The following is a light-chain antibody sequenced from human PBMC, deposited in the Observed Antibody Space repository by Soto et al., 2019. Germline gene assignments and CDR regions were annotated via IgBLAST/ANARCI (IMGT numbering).Light chain of an antibody. V-gene: IGKV3-15*01. Sequence: EIVMTQSPVTLSVSPGERATLSCRASQSVSSNLAWYQQRPGQTPRLLIYDASTRATDIPASFRGSGSGTEFTLTISSLQSEDFAVYYCQQYNNWPLTFGGGTKVEIK. CDR1: QSVSSN. CDR3: QQYNNWPLT. CDR2: DAS. J-gene: IGKJ4*01.